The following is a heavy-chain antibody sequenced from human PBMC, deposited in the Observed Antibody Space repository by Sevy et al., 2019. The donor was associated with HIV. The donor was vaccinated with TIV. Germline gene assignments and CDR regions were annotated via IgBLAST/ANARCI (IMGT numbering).Heavy chain of an antibody. D-gene: IGHD2-2*01. CDR2: ISYDGSNK. J-gene: IGHJ6*02. CDR3: ARVREGGKYCSSTSWSLAYYYGMDV. CDR1: GFTFSSYA. V-gene: IGHV3-30-3*01. Sequence: GGSLRLSCAASGFTFSSYAMHWVRQAPGKGLEWVAVISYDGSNKYYADSVKGRFTISRDNSKNTLYLQMNSLRAEDTAVYYCARVREGGKYCSSTSWSLAYYYGMDVWGQGTTVTVS.